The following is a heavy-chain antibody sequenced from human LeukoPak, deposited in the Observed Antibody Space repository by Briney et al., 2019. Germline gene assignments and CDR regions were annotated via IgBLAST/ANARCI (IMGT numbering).Heavy chain of an antibody. CDR1: GFTFNNYA. CDR3: AKSLGGDYGSGSYYVVFDS. J-gene: IGHJ4*02. V-gene: IGHV3-23*01. D-gene: IGHD3-10*01. CDR2: ISGSGSIT. Sequence: GGSLRLSCVSSGFTFNNYAMNWVRQAPGKGLEWVSSISGSGSITYYADSVKGRFTISRDTSKNTLWLQMNSLRVDDTALYYCAKSLGGDYGSGSYYVVFDSWGQGTLATVSS.